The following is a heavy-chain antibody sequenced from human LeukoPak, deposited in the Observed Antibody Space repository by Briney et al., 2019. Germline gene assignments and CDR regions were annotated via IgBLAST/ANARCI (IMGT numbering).Heavy chain of an antibody. CDR2: IYHSGST. CDR1: GGSTSSSNW. CDR3: ARDLMVAAFDAFDI. Sequence: SETLSLTCAVSGGSTSSSNWWSWVRQPPGKGLEWIGEIYHSGSTNYNPSLKSRVTISVDKSKNQFSLKLSSVTAADTAVYYCARDLMVAAFDAFDIWGQGTMVTVSS. J-gene: IGHJ3*02. D-gene: IGHD2-15*01. V-gene: IGHV4-4*02.